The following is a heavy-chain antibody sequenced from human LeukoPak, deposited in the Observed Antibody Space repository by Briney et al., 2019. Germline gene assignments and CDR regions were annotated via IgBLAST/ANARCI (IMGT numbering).Heavy chain of an antibody. J-gene: IGHJ3*02. Sequence: GGSLRLSCAASGFTFSSYWMHWVRRAPGKGLVWVSRINSDGSSTSYADSVKGRFTISRDNDKNTLYLQMNSLRAEETAVYYCAREPHSPSSYDYVWGSYLSIWGQGTMVTVSS. CDR2: INSDGSST. V-gene: IGHV3-74*01. D-gene: IGHD3-16*02. CDR3: AREPHSPSSYDYVWGSYLSI. CDR1: GFTFSSYW.